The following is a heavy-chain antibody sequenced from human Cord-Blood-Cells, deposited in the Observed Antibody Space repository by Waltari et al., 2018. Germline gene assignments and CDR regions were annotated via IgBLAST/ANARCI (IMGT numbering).Heavy chain of an antibody. CDR1: GFTFRSHG. CDR3: AKDMKKLGIVDY. J-gene: IGHJ4*02. V-gene: IGHV3-30*02. Sequence: QVQLVESGGGVVQPGGSLRPSCAASGFTFRSHGMHGVRQAPGKGLEWVAFIRYDGSNKYYADSVKGRFTISRDNSKNTLYLQMNSLRAEDTAVYYCAKDMKKLGIVDYWGQGTLVTVSS. CDR2: IRYDGSNK. D-gene: IGHD7-27*01.